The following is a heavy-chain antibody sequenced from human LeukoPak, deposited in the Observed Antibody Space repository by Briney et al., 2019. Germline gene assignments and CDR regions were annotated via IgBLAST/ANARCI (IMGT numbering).Heavy chain of an antibody. CDR2: IYHSGST. Sequence: SETLSLTCAVSGYSISSGYYWGWIRQPPGKGLEWIGSIYHSGSTYYNPSLKSRVTISVDTSKNQFSLKLSSVTAADTATYYCARNIVVVPTVTGAFDVWGQGTMVTVSS. CDR1: GYSISSGYY. V-gene: IGHV4-38-2*01. D-gene: IGHD2-2*01. CDR3: ARNIVVVPTVTGAFDV. J-gene: IGHJ3*01.